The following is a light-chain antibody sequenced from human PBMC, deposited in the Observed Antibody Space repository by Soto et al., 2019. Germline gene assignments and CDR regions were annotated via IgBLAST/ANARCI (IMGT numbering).Light chain of an antibody. V-gene: IGLV2-11*01. J-gene: IGLJ3*02. Sequence: QSALTQPRSVSGSPGQSVSISCTETNSDVGGYNLVSWYQQLPGKAPKLIISAVSYRTSGVSDRFSGSKSGNTASLTISGLQAEDEADYYCCSYTATDAWVFGGGTKVTVL. CDR1: NSDVGGYNL. CDR2: AVS. CDR3: CSYTATDAWV.